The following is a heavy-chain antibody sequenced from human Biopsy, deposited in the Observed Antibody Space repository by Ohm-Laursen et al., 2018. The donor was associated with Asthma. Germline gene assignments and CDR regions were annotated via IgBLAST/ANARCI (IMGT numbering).Heavy chain of an antibody. CDR2: ISNDGSDE. CDR3: ARTFHFWSPYHAEHYQL. Sequence: SLRLSCAASGFTFSSFGMHWVRQAPGKGLEWVALISNDGSDEYYADSVKGRCTISRDNSKNTLFLQMNSLRPEDTAVYYCARTFHFWSPYHAEHYQLWGQGTLVTVSS. V-gene: IGHV3-30*03. D-gene: IGHD3-3*02. J-gene: IGHJ1*01. CDR1: GFTFSSFG.